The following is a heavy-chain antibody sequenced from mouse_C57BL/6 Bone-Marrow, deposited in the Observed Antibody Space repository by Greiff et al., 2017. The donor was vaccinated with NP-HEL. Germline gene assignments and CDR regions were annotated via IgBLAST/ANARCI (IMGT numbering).Heavy chain of an antibody. Sequence: EVKLMESGGDLVKPGGSLKLSCAASGFTFSSYGMSWVRQTPDKRLEWVATISSGGSYTYYPDSVKGRFTISSDNAKNTLYLQMSSLKSEDTAMYYCARRYGNYLYYFDYWGQGTTLTVSS. V-gene: IGHV5-6*02. D-gene: IGHD2-10*02. CDR2: ISSGGSYT. CDR1: GFTFSSYG. J-gene: IGHJ2*01. CDR3: ARRYGNYLYYFDY.